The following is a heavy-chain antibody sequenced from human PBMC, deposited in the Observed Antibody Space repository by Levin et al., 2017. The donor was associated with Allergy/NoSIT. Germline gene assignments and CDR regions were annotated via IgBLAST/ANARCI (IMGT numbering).Heavy chain of an antibody. CDR3: ARVYYDILTGSRWFDP. V-gene: IGHV3-53*01. J-gene: IGHJ5*02. CDR1: GFTVSSNY. CDR2: IYSGGST. Sequence: GGSLRLSCAASGFTVSSNYMSWVRQAPGKGLEWVSVIYSGGSTYYADSVKGRFTISRDNSKNTLYLQMNSLRAEDTAVYYCARVYYDILTGSRWFDPWGQGTLVTVSS. D-gene: IGHD3-9*01.